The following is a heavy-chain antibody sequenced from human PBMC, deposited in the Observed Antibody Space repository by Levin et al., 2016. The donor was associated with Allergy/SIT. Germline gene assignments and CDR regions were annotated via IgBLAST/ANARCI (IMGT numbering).Heavy chain of an antibody. CDR1: GGSISSYY. J-gene: IGHJ6*02. V-gene: IGHV4-59*01. Sequence: SETLSLTCTVSGGSISSYYWSWIRQPPGKGLEWIGYIYYNGITNYNPSLKSRVTVSIDTSKKQFSLKLSSVTAADTAVYYCARDGPMTGGGHNKYYNGMDAWGQGTTVTVSS. D-gene: IGHD5-18*01. CDR3: ARDGPMTGGGHNKYYNGMDA. CDR2: IYYNGIT.